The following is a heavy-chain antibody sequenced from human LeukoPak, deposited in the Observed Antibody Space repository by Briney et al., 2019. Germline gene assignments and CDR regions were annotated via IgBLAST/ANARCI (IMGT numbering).Heavy chain of an antibody. D-gene: IGHD1-26*01. CDR2: ISSSSSYI. Sequence: GGSLRLSCAASGFTFSSYSMNWVRQAPGKGLEWVSSISSSSSYIYYADSVKGRFTISRDNAKNSLYLQMNSLRAEDTALYYCAKDTSGSYFRSAFDYWGQGTLVTVSS. J-gene: IGHJ4*02. V-gene: IGHV3-21*04. CDR1: GFTFSSYS. CDR3: AKDTSGSYFRSAFDY.